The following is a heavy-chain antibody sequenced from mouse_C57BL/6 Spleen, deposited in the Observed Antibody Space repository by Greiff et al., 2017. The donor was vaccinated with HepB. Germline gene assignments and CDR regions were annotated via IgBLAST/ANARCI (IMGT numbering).Heavy chain of an antibody. CDR3: ARWAMEGYAMDY. V-gene: IGHV1-53*01. D-gene: IGHD2-3*01. J-gene: IGHJ4*01. CDR2: INPSNGGT. CDR1: GYTFTSYW. Sequence: QVQLQQPGTELVKPGASVKLSCKASGYTFTSYWMHWVKQRPGQGLEWIGNINPSNGGTNYNEKFKSKATLTVDKSSSTAYMQLSSLTSEDSAVDYCARWAMEGYAMDYWGQGTSVTVSS.